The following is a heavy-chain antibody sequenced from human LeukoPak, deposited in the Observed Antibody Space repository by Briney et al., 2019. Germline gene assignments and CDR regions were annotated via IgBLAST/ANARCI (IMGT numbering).Heavy chain of an antibody. CDR1: GFQFSRNG. V-gene: IGHV3-30*02. Sequence: GGSLRLSCAASGFQFSRNGMHWVREAPGKGLEWVAFIRYDGSNKFYVDAVRGRFAISRDNSKNTLNLQMNSLRIEDTAVYYCARDFDDVNGNYYYIPDYWGQGMLVTVSS. D-gene: IGHD3-10*01. J-gene: IGHJ4*02. CDR3: ARDFDDVNGNYYYIPDY. CDR2: IRYDGSNK.